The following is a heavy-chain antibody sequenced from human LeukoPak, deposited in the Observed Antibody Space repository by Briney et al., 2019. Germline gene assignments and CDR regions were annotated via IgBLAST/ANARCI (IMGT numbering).Heavy chain of an antibody. Sequence: PGGSLRLSCEASGFTLTNYDISWVRQAPGKGLEWVGRIKSKTDGGTTDYAAPVKGRFTISRDDSKNTLYLQMNSLKTEDTAVYYCTTDRGYSSGWYGYWGQGTLVTVSS. J-gene: IGHJ4*02. CDR3: TTDRGYSSGWYGY. D-gene: IGHD6-19*01. CDR2: IKSKTDGGTT. CDR1: GFTLTNYD. V-gene: IGHV3-15*01.